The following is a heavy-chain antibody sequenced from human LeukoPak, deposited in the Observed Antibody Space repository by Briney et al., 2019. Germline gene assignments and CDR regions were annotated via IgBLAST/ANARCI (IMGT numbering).Heavy chain of an antibody. Sequence: GGSLRLSCAASGFTFSNYWMNWVRQAPGKGLEWVSAISGSGGSTYYADSVKGRFTISRDNSKNTLYLQMNSLRAEDTAVYYCATKPLAAAGIDYYYYYMDVWGKGTTVTVSS. D-gene: IGHD6-13*01. J-gene: IGHJ6*03. CDR3: ATKPLAAAGIDYYYYYMDV. CDR2: ISGSGGST. CDR1: GFTFSNYW. V-gene: IGHV3-23*01.